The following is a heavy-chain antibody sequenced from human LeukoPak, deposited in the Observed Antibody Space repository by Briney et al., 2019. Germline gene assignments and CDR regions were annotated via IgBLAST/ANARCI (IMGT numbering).Heavy chain of an antibody. D-gene: IGHD1-26*01. CDR3: ARVGVGETGGRLFDY. Sequence: SETLSLTCTVSGASISSYYWSWIRQPPGKRLEWIGYIYYSGSTNYNPSLKSRVTISVDTSKNQFSLKLSSVTAADTAVYYCARVGVGETGGRLFDYWGQGTLVTVSS. J-gene: IGHJ4*02. CDR1: GASISSYY. CDR2: IYYSGST. V-gene: IGHV4-59*01.